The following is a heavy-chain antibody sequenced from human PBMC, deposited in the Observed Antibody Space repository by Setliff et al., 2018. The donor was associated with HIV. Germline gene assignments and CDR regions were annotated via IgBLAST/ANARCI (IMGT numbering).Heavy chain of an antibody. D-gene: IGHD3-10*01. CDR3: ARGASGSYYYYYYYYMDV. J-gene: IGHJ6*03. Sequence: KASETLSLTCAVSGGSTRSSNWWSWVRQPPGKGLEWIGEIYNSGRTNYNPSLKSRVAISVDTSKNHFSLKLSSVTAADTAVYYCARGASGSYYYYYYYYMDVWGKGTTVTVSS. V-gene: IGHV4-4*02. CDR2: IYNSGRT. CDR1: GGSTRSSNW.